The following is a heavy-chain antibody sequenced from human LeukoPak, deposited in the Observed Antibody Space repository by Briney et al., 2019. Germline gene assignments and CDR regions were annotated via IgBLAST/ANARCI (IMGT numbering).Heavy chain of an antibody. CDR2: IYYSGST. CDR1: GGSISSGSYY. CDR3: ASSGGYYFDY. Sequence: PSETLSLTCTVSGGSISSGSYYWSWIRQPAGKGLEWIGYIYYSGSTNYNPSLKSRVTISVDTSKNQFSLKLSSVTAADTAVYYCASSGGYYFDYWGQGTLVTVSS. J-gene: IGHJ4*02. V-gene: IGHV4-61*10.